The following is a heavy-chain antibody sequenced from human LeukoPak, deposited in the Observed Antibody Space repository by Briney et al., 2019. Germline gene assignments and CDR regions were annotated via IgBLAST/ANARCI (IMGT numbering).Heavy chain of an antibody. J-gene: IGHJ6*02. CDR2: IYYSGST. V-gene: IGHV4-30-4*01. CDR3: ARVVRAYYYDSSGYRTYYYYYYGVDV. D-gene: IGHD3-22*01. Sequence: SQTLSLTCAVSGGSISSGGYYWSWIRQPPGKGLEWIGYIYYSGSTYYNPSLKSRVTISVDTSKNQFSLKLSSVTAADTAVYYCARVVRAYYYDSSGYRTYYYYYYGVDVWGQGTTVTVSS. CDR1: GGSISSGGYY.